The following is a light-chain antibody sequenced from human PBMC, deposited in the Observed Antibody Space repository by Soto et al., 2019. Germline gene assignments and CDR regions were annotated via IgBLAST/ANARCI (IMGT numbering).Light chain of an antibody. J-gene: IGLJ2*01. V-gene: IGLV1-40*01. CDR1: SSNIGAGYD. CDR2: GNS. Sequence: QSVLTQPPSVSGAPGQRVTISCTGSSSNIGAGYDVHWYQQLPGTAPKLLIYGNSNRPSGVPDRFSGSKSGTSASLASTGRRAEDEADYYCKSYDSSLSGSVVFGGGTKLTVL. CDR3: KSYDSSLSGSVV.